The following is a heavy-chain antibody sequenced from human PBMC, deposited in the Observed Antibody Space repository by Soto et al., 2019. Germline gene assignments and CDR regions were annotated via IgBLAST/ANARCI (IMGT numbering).Heavy chain of an antibody. V-gene: IGHV4-59*01. CDR3: XXXXXXXXXXXXXXX. CDR1: GGSISSYY. CDR2: IYYSGST. J-gene: IGHJ6*02. Sequence: QVQLQESGPGLVKPSETLSLTCTVSGGSISSYYWSWIRQPPGKGLEWIGYIYYSGSTNYNPSLKSRVTISVDXSXNQXSXXXXXXXXXXXXXXXXXXXXXXXXXXXXXXXXGQGTTVTVSS.